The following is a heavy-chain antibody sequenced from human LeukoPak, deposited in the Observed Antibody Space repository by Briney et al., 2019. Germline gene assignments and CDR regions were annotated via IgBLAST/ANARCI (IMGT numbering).Heavy chain of an antibody. CDR1: GCSISSITYY. CDR3: ARRAGAYSHPYDY. CDR2: IYHSGST. V-gene: IGHV4-39*07. Sequence: SETLSLTCTVSGCSISSITYYWGWIRQPPGKGLEWIGSIYHSGSTYYNPSLKSRVTISVDTSKNQFSLKLSSVTAADTAVYYCARRAGAYSHPYDYCSQGSLVTVSS. D-gene: IGHD4/OR15-4a*01. J-gene: IGHJ4*02.